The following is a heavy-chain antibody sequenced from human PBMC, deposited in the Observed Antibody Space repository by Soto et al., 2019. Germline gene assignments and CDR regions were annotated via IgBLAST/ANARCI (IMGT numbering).Heavy chain of an antibody. CDR2: IYPGDSDT. Sequence: PGESLKISCKGSGYSFTSYWIGWVRQMPGKGLEWMGIIYPGDSDTRYSPSFQGQVTISADKSISTAYLQWSSLKASDTAMYYCARRGYCSSTSCYFSDAFDIWGQGTMVTVSS. V-gene: IGHV5-51*01. CDR3: ARRGYCSSTSCYFSDAFDI. J-gene: IGHJ3*02. CDR1: GYSFTSYW. D-gene: IGHD2-2*01.